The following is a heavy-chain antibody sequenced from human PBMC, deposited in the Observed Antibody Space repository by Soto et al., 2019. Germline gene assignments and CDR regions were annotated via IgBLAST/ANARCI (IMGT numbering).Heavy chain of an antibody. D-gene: IGHD3-22*01. V-gene: IGHV4-39*01. Sequence: SETLSLTCTVSGGSISSNIYYWGLIRQPPGKGLEWIGNIHYSGSTYYDSSLQSRVTISIDTSKNQFSLKLSSVTATDTAVYYCASQHYYDSSGYYVVYWGQGTLVPVSS. CDR2: IHYSGST. CDR1: GGSISSNIYY. CDR3: ASQHYYDSSGYYVVY. J-gene: IGHJ4*02.